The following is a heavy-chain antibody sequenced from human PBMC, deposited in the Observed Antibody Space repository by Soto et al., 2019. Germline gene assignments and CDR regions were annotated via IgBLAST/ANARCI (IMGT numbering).Heavy chain of an antibody. D-gene: IGHD2-2*01. CDR1: VYTFTGYY. Sequence: ASVQVSCNASVYTFTGYYVHCVREALGQGLEWMGWINPETGGTSYAQKFQGRVTLSRDTSINTAYLELSRLRFDDAAVYFCARERYQVISDGMDVWGQGTTVTVSS. V-gene: IGHV1-2*02. CDR2: INPETGGT. J-gene: IGHJ6*02. CDR3: ARERYQVISDGMDV.